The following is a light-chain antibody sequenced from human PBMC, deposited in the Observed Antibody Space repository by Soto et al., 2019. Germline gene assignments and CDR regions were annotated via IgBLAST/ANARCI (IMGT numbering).Light chain of an antibody. CDR3: SSYTSSSTSV. Sequence: QSVLTQPASVSGSPGQSITISCTGTSSDIGGYNYVSWFQQHPGKAPKLMIYYVSNRPSGVSNRFSGSKSGNTAPLTISGLQAEDEADYYCSSYTSSSTSVFGGGTKLTVL. CDR2: YVS. V-gene: IGLV2-14*01. CDR1: SSDIGGYNY. J-gene: IGLJ2*01.